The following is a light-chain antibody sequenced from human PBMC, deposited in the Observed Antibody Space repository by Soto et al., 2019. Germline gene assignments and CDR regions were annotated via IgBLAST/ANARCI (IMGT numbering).Light chain of an antibody. Sequence: EIVLTQSPATLSLSPGERATLSCRASQSISSFLTWYQHKPGQAPRLLIYDASKRATGIPARFSGSGSGTDFTLTISSLEPEDFGVYYCQQYNRHSTFGQGTKLEIK. V-gene: IGKV3-11*01. J-gene: IGKJ2*01. CDR2: DAS. CDR3: QQYNRHST. CDR1: QSISSF.